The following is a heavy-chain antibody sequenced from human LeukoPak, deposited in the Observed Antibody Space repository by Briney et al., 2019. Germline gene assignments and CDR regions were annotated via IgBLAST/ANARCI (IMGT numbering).Heavy chain of an antibody. CDR1: GDSISNTYW. CDR3: ARKSDTPMGHFDV. D-gene: IGHD5-18*01. V-gene: IGHV4-4*02. CDR2: IYRSGTT. Sequence: PSETLSLTCGVSGDSISNTYWWSWVRQTPGKGLEWIGEIYRSGTTNYNPSLKSRVTISVDKSNNQFSLKLSYVTAADTAVYYCARKSDTPMGHFDVWGQGSLVTVSS. J-gene: IGHJ4*02.